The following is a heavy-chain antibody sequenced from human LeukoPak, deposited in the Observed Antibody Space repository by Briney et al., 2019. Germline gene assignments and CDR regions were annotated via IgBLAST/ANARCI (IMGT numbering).Heavy chain of an antibody. CDR1: GFTLSSYS. Sequence: GGSLRLSCAASGFTLSSYSMNWVRQAPGKGLEWVSSISSSSSYIYYADSVKGRFTISRDNAKNSLYLQMNSLRAEDTAVYYCASSTAVGGYYFDYWGQGTLVTVSS. V-gene: IGHV3-21*01. D-gene: IGHD3-16*01. J-gene: IGHJ4*02. CDR2: ISSSSSYI. CDR3: ASSTAVGGYYFDY.